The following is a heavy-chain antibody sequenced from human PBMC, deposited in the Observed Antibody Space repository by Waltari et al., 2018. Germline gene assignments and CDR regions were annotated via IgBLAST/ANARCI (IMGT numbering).Heavy chain of an antibody. CDR3: ASRYDSSGYYSGDAFDI. D-gene: IGHD3-22*01. V-gene: IGHV5-51*01. CDR2: IYPGDSDT. J-gene: IGHJ3*02. Sequence: EVQLVQSGAEVKKPGESLKISCKGSGYSFTSYWIGWVRQMPGKGLEWMGIIYPGDSDTRYSPSFQGQVTISADKSISTAYLQWSSLKASDTAMYYCASRYDSSGYYSGDAFDIWGQGTMVTVSS. CDR1: GYSFTSYW.